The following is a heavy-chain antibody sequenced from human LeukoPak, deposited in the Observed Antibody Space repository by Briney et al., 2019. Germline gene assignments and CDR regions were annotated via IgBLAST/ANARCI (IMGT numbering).Heavy chain of an antibody. Sequence: GSLRLSCAASGFTFSSYSMNWVRQAPGKGLEWIGEINHSGSTNYNPSLKSRVTISVDTSKNQFSLKLSSVTAADTAVYYCARGHYSNFWGQGTLVTVSS. J-gene: IGHJ4*02. V-gene: IGHV4-34*01. CDR1: GFTFSSYS. D-gene: IGHD4-11*01. CDR3: ARGHYSNF. CDR2: INHSGST.